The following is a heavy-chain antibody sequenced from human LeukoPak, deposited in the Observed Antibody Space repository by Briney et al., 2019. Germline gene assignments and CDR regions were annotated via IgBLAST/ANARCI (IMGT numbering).Heavy chain of an antibody. J-gene: IGHJ4*02. CDR3: ARRDGYFYLFDY. V-gene: IGHV4-34*01. D-gene: IGHD3-22*01. Sequence: SETLSLTCAVYGGSFSGYYWSWIRQPPGKGLEWIGEINHSGSTNYNPSLKSRDTISVDTSKNQFSLKLSSVTAADTAVYYCARRDGYFYLFDYWGQGTLVTVSS. CDR1: GGSFSGYY. CDR2: INHSGST.